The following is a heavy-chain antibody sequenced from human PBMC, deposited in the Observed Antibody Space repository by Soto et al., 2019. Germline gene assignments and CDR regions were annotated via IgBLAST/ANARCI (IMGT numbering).Heavy chain of an antibody. D-gene: IGHD3-22*01. J-gene: IGHJ4*02. CDR1: GFTFSSYA. CDR2: ISGSGGST. V-gene: IGHV3-23*04. CDR3: AKETYYYDSSGYYIRYFDY. Sequence: EVQLVESGGGLVQPGGSLRLSCAASGFTFSSYAMSWVRQAPGKGLEWVSAISGSGGSTYYADSVKGRFTISRDNSKNTLYLQMNSLRAEDTAVYYCAKETYYYDSSGYYIRYFDYWGQGTLVTVSS.